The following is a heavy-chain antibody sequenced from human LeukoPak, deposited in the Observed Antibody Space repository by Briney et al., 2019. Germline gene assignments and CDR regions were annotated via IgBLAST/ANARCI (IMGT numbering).Heavy chain of an antibody. V-gene: IGHV4-30-4*01. CDR3: ARGGRPLRSGSYFAFDI. CDR2: IYYGGST. J-gene: IGHJ3*02. CDR1: GGSISSGDYY. D-gene: IGHD3-10*01. Sequence: SETLSLTCTVSGGSISSGDYYWSWIRQPPEKGLKGFGYIYYGGSTYYNPSLKSRVTISVDTSKNQFSLKLSSVTAADTAVYYCARGGRPLRSGSYFAFDIWGQGTMVTVSS.